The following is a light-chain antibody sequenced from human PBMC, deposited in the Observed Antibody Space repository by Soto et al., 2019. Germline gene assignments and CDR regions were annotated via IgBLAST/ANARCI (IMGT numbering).Light chain of an antibody. CDR2: ASS. J-gene: IGKJ3*01. CDR1: QSVYNNY. CDR3: QQYGSSPFT. Sequence: EIVLTQSPDTLSFSPGERATLTCRASQSVYNNYLAWFQQKPGQPPRLLIYASSSRATGVPDRFSGFGSETDFTLTISRLEPEDLAVYYCQQYGSSPFTFGPGTKVDLK. V-gene: IGKV3-20*01.